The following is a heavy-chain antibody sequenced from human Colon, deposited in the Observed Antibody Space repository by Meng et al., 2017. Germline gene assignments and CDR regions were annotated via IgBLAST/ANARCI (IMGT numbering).Heavy chain of an antibody. CDR2: IDHFGIS. D-gene: IGHD4-17*01. V-gene: IGHV4-34*02. Sequence: QVPLQQGGAGLLKPSETLSLTCAVSGGSFSGFYWSWIRQPPGKGLEWIGEIDHFGISNYNSSLKGRLTMSVDTSKKQISLTLTSVTAADTAVYYCATGLRHGDWFDPWGPGTLVTVSS. CDR1: GGSFSGFY. J-gene: IGHJ5*02. CDR3: ATGLRHGDWFDP.